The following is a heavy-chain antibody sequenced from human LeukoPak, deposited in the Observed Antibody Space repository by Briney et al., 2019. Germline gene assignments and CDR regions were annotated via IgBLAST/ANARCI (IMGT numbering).Heavy chain of an antibody. D-gene: IGHD6-13*01. J-gene: IGHJ4*02. CDR1: GCTFSSYV. Sequence: PGGSLRLSCAASGCTFSSYVLHWLRQAPGKGLEWVAVIWYDGRNKHYADSVKGRFTISRDNARNTLFLQMNSLRAEDTAVYYCARDLYSSSSGSGDYWGQGTLVTVPS. V-gene: IGHV3-33*08. CDR2: IWYDGRNK. CDR3: ARDLYSSSSGSGDY.